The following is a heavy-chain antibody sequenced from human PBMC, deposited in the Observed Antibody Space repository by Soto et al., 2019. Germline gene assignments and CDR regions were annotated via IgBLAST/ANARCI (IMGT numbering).Heavy chain of an antibody. V-gene: IGHV4-30-4*01. CDR1: GGSISSGDYY. J-gene: IGHJ6*02. D-gene: IGHD5-12*01. CDR2: IYYSGST. CDR3: ARDAVEMATITHYYYGMDV. Sequence: QVQLQESDPGLVKPSQTLSLTCTVSGGSISSGDYYWSWIRQPPGKGLEWIGYIYYSGSTYYNPSLKSRVTISVDTSKNQFSLKLSSVTAADTAVYYCARDAVEMATITHYYYGMDVWGQGTTVTVSS.